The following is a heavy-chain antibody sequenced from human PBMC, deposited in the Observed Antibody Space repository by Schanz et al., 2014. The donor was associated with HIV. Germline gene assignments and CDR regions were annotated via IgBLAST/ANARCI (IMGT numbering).Heavy chain of an antibody. V-gene: IGHV3-30*03. CDR3: ARAEPLTPVDY. CDR2: ISYDGSNK. J-gene: IGHJ4*02. D-gene: IGHD7-27*01. Sequence: QVQLVESGGGVVQPGKSLRLSCAASGFTFSTYGMHWVRQAPGKGLEWVAFISYDGSNKYYADSVKGRFTISRDNSKNTLYLQMNSLRAEDTAVYYCARAEPLTPVDYWGQGTLVTVSS. CDR1: GFTFSTYG.